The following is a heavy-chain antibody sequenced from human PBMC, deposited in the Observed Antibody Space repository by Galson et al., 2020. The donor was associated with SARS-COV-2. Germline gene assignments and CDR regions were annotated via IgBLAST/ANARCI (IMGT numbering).Heavy chain of an antibody. Sequence: PGGSLRLSCAASGFTFSSYGMHWVRQAPGRGLEWVAVIWYDGSNKYYADSVKGRFTISRDNSKNTLYLQMNSLRAEDTAVYYCARDLSSNYHPYYYYGMDVWGQGTTVTVSS. CDR2: IWYDGSNK. CDR3: ARDLSSNYHPYYYYGMDV. D-gene: IGHD4-4*01. J-gene: IGHJ6*02. V-gene: IGHV3-33*01. CDR1: GFTFSSYG.